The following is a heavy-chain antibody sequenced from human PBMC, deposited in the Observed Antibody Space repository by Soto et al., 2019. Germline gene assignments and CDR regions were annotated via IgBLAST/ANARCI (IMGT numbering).Heavy chain of an antibody. D-gene: IGHD6-19*01. Sequence: QVQLQESGPGLVKPSETLSLTCTVSGGSISSYYWSWIRQPPGKGLEWIGCIYYSGSTNYNPSLKSRVTISVDTSKNQFSRNRSSVTAADPAVSYWERGYSSSLEIWGQGTMVTVSS. CDR3: ERGYSSSLEI. CDR1: GGSISSYY. CDR2: IYYSGST. J-gene: IGHJ3*02. V-gene: IGHV4-59*08.